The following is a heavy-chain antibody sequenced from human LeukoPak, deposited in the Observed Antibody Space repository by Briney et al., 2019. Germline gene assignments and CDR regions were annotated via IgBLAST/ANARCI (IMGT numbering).Heavy chain of an antibody. V-gene: IGHV3-23*01. J-gene: IGHJ4*02. CDR3: AKEAGYSSSWYLGYFDY. D-gene: IGHD6-13*01. Sequence: PGGSLRLFCAASGFTFSSYAMSWVHQAPGKGLEWVSAISGSGGSTYYADSVKGRFTISRDNSKNTLYLQMNSLRAEDTAVYYCAKEAGYSSSWYLGYFDYWGQGTLVTVSS. CDR1: GFTFSSYA. CDR2: ISGSGGST.